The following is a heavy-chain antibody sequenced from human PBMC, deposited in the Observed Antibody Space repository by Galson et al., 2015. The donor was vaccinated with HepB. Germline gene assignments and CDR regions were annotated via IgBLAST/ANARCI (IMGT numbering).Heavy chain of an antibody. J-gene: IGHJ4*02. D-gene: IGHD2/OR15-2a*01. Sequence: SLRLSCAASGFTFSGYTMSWVRQAPGQGLEWVSAISGAGGDAYYADSVKGRFTISRDNSKNTVFLQMNGLRADDTAIYYCVDYCNITNCFEYWGQGALVTVSS. CDR3: VDYCNITNCFEY. CDR1: GFTFSGYT. V-gene: IGHV3-23*01. CDR2: ISGAGGDA.